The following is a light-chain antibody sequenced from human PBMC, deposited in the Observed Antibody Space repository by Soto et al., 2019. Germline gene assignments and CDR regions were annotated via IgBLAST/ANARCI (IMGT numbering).Light chain of an antibody. CDR2: EVS. V-gene: IGLV2-14*01. CDR3: SSYTSRSLVV. J-gene: IGLJ2*01. CDR1: SSDVGGYNY. Sequence: QSALTQPASVSGSPGQSITISCTGSSSDVGGYNYVSWYQQHPGKAPKLMIYEVSNRPSGVSNRFSGSKSGNTASLTISGLQAEDEGDYYCSSYTSRSLVVFGGGTKLTVL.